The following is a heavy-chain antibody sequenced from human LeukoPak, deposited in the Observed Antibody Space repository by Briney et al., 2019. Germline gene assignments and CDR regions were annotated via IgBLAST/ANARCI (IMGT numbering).Heavy chain of an antibody. CDR2: ISSSGGTI. D-gene: IGHD3-22*01. Sequence: GDLRLCGAASGLTFSYFYMSWIRQVPGKGLEWISYISSSGGTIYYADSVKGRFTISRDNAKNSLYLQMNSLRAEDTAVYYCAGSYDSSGFSDYWGQGTLVTVSS. CDR3: AGSYDSSGFSDY. CDR1: GLTFSYFY. V-gene: IGHV3-11*01. J-gene: IGHJ4*02.